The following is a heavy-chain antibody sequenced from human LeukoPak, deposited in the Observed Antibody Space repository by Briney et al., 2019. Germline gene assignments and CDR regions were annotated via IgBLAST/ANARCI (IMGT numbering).Heavy chain of an antibody. J-gene: IGHJ4*02. CDR1: GFTFSSFA. Sequence: GGSLRLSCAASGFTFSSFAVTWVRQAPGKGLEWVSYISSSGSTIYYADPVKGRFTISRDNAKNSLYLHMSSLRAEDTAVYSCARAIDYWGQGTLVTVSS. CDR2: ISSSGSTI. V-gene: IGHV3-48*04. CDR3: ARAIDY.